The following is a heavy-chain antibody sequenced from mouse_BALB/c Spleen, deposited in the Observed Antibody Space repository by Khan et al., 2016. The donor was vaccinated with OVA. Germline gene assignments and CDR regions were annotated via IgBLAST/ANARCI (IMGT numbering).Heavy chain of an antibody. V-gene: IGHV1-9*01. CDR3: TRSRYYGSSYFDY. J-gene: IGHJ2*01. CDR2: ILPGSGST. D-gene: IGHD1-1*01. CDR1: GYTFSGYW. Sequence: QVQLKESGAELMKPGASVKISCKATGYTFSGYWIEWVKQRPGHGLEWIGEILPGSGSTKYNEKFKGKATLTADTSSNTAYMQLSSLTPEDSAVYYCTRSRYYGSSYFDYWGQGTTLTVSS.